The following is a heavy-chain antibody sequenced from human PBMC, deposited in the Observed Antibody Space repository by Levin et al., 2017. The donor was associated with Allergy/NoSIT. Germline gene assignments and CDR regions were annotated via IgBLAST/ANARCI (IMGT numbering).Heavy chain of an antibody. J-gene: IGHJ5*02. CDR2: ISSSGSTI. V-gene: IGHV3-11*01. CDR3: ARDASWDGDDVGWFDP. D-gene: IGHD4-17*01. Sequence: GGSLRLSCVASGFTFSDYYMSWIRQAPGKGLEWVSYISSSGSTIYYADSVKGRFTISRDNAKNSLYLQMNSLRAEDTAVYYCARDASWDGDDVGWFDPWGQGTLVTVSS. CDR1: GFTFSDYY.